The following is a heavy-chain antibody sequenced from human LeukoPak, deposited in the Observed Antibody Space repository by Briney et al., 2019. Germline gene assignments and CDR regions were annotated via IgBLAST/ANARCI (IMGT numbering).Heavy chain of an antibody. CDR2: ISGDGGTI. J-gene: IGHJ4*02. Sequence: GGSLRLSCAASGFTFSTYAMSWVRQAPGKGLEWVSAISGDGGTIYYADSVKGRFTISRDNSKNTLYLQMNSLRAEDTAVYYCAKASDEWLPDNTPFDYWGQGTLVTVSS. CDR1: GFTFSTYA. CDR3: AKASDEWLPDNTPFDY. D-gene: IGHD3-3*01. V-gene: IGHV3-23*01.